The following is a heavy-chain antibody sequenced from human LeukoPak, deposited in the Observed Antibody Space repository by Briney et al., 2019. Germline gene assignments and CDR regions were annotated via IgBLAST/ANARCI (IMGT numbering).Heavy chain of an antibody. CDR3: ATKQWLAPPPDS. CDR2: INTDGTVT. V-gene: IGHV3-74*01. CDR1: GFTFSKYW. Sequence: AGGSLRLSCAASGFTFSKYWMLWVRQAPGKGLESVSRINTDGTVTTYADSVNGRFTDSRDNADNTMFLQMNSVRDEDTAVYYCATKQWLAPPPDSWGQGTPVTVSS. J-gene: IGHJ4*02. D-gene: IGHD6-19*01.